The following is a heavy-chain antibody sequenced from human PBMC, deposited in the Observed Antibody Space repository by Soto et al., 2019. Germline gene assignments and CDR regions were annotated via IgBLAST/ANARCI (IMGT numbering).Heavy chain of an antibody. CDR3: ARDIVATTLSFDC. Sequence: LRLSCAASGFTFSTYKMHWVRQAPGKGLEWVSSISDSSSFIYYADSVRGRFTISRDNAKKSLYLQMHSLTAEDTAVYYCARDIVATTLSFDCWGQGTRVTVS. V-gene: IGHV3-21*01. CDR2: ISDSSSFI. CDR1: GFTFSTYK. D-gene: IGHD5-12*01. J-gene: IGHJ4*02.